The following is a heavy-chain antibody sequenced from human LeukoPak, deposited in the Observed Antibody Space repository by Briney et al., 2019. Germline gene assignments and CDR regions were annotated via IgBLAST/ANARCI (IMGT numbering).Heavy chain of an antibody. Sequence: SETLPLTCTVSGGSISSYYWSWIRQPPGKGLEWIGYIYYSGSTNYNPSLKGRVTISVDTSKNQFSLKLSSVTAADTAVYYCAREMITMVRGVMTDYFDYWGQGTLVTVSS. CDR2: IYYSGST. J-gene: IGHJ4*02. CDR1: GGSISSYY. V-gene: IGHV4-59*01. D-gene: IGHD3-10*01. CDR3: AREMITMVRGVMTDYFDY.